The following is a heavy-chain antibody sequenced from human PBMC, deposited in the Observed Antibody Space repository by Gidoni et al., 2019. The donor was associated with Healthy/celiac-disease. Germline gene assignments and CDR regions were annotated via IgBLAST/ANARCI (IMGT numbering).Heavy chain of an antibody. D-gene: IGHD3-10*01. CDR1: GFTFSRYE. CDR3: ARDFKDGSGSYVYYYYYGMDV. CDR2: ISSSGSTI. V-gene: IGHV3-48*03. J-gene: IGHJ6*02. Sequence: EVQLVESGGGLVQPGGSLRLSCAASGFTFSRYEMNWVRQAPGKGLEWVSYISSSGSTIYYADSVKGRFTISRDNAKNSLYLQMNSLRAEDTAVYYCARDFKDGSGSYVYYYYYGMDVWGQGTTVTVSS.